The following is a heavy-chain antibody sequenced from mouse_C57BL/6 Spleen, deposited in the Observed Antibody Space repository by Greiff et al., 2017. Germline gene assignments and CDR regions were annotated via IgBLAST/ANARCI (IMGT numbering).Heavy chain of an antibody. CDR1: GYAFSSSW. D-gene: IGHD1-1*01. CDR3: ARNQGLRYAMDY. V-gene: IGHV1-82*01. CDR2: IYPGDGDT. Sequence: VMLVESGPELVKPGASVKISCKASGYAFSSSWMNWVKQRPGKGLEWIGRIYPGDGDTNYNGKFKGKATLTADKSSSTAYMQLSSLTSEDSAVYFCARNQGLRYAMDYWGQGTSVTVSS. J-gene: IGHJ4*01.